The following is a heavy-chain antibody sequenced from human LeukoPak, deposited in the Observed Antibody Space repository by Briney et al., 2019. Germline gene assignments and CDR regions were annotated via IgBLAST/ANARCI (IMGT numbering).Heavy chain of an antibody. D-gene: IGHD2-2*01. CDR2: INPNSGGT. V-gene: IGHV1-2*02. Sequence: GASVKVSCKASRYTFTDYYVHWVRQAPGQGLEWMGWINPNSGGTEYAQKFQGRVTMTRDTSISTAYMDLSRLGSDDTAMYYCARDHCTSNSCYEDFYYGMDVWGQGTTVTVSS. CDR3: ARDHCTSNSCYEDFYYGMDV. J-gene: IGHJ6*02. CDR1: RYTFTDYY.